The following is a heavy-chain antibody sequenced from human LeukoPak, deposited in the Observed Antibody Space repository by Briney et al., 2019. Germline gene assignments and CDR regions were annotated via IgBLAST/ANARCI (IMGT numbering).Heavy chain of an antibody. D-gene: IGHD3/OR15-3a*01. CDR2: INHSGST. Sequence: SETLSVTCAVYGGSFIGYYWSWIRQPLGKGLEWIGEINHSGSTNYNPSLKSRVTISVDTSKNQFSLKLSSVTAADTAVYYCARMDTYFDYWGQGTLVTVSS. CDR3: ARMDTYFDY. V-gene: IGHV4-34*01. J-gene: IGHJ4*02. CDR1: GGSFIGYY.